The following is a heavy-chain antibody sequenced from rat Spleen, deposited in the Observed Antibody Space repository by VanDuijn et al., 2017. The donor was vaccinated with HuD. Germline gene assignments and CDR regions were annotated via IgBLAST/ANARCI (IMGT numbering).Heavy chain of an antibody. V-gene: IGHV5-31*01. CDR2: ITNTGDST. CDR3: ARHRGYGYNYRNYFDY. D-gene: IGHD1-9*01. J-gene: IGHJ2*01. Sequence: EVQLVESGGGLVQPGRSLKLSCAASGFTFSSFWMYWIRQAPGKGLEWIASITNTGDSTYYPDSVKGRFTISRNNAKSILYLQMSSLRSEDTATYYCARHRGYGYNYRNYFDYWGQGVMVTVSS. CDR1: GFTFSSFW.